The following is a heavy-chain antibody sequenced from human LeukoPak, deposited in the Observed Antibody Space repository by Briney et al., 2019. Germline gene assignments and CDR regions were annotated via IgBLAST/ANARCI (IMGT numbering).Heavy chain of an antibody. V-gene: IGHV3-66*01. D-gene: IGHD4-23*01. CDR2: IYSDGST. CDR3: ARLTGGNPLD. J-gene: IGHJ4*02. Sequence: GGSLRLSCAASGITVSANYMSWVRQAPGKGLEWVSLIYSDGSTYYADSVKGRFTISSDSSKNTLFLQMNSLTAEDTAVYYCARLTGGNPLDWGQGTLLTVSS. CDR1: GITVSANY.